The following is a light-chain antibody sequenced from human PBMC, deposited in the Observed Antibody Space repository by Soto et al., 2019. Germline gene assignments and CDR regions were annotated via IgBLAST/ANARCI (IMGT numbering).Light chain of an antibody. V-gene: IGKV3-11*01. CDR3: QQHSHWPPWT. CDR2: GAS. CDR1: QNVRTF. J-gene: IGKJ1*01. Sequence: EVVLTQSPATLSLSPGERATLSCRASQNVRTFLDWYQQKPGQAPSLLIYGASNSATGIPARFSGSGSGTDFTLTISSLEPEDFAVYYCQQHSHWPPWTFGQGTRVEIQ.